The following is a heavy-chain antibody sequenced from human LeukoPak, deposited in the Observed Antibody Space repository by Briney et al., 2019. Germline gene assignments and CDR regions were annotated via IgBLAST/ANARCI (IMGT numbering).Heavy chain of an antibody. J-gene: IGHJ5*02. CDR1: GGTFSSYA. CDR3: ARGGSTSGGWFDP. Sequence: SVKVSCKASGGTFSSYAISWVRQAPGQGLEWMGGIIPIFGTANYAQKFQGRVTITADESTSTVYMELSSLRSEDTAVYYCARGGSTSGGWFDPWGQGTLVTVSS. V-gene: IGHV1-69*13. D-gene: IGHD2-2*01. CDR2: IIPIFGTA.